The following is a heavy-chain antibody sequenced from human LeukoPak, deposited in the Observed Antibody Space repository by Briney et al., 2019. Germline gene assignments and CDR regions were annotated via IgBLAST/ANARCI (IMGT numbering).Heavy chain of an antibody. Sequence: GGSLRLSCAASGFTIRSYWMTWVRQAPGKGLEWVSSISSSSSYIYYADSVKGRFTISRDNAKNSLYLQMNSLRAEDTAVYYCARGGELWFGELSGFDPWGQGTLVTVSS. CDR3: ARGGELWFGELSGFDP. J-gene: IGHJ5*02. D-gene: IGHD3-10*01. CDR1: GFTIRSYW. V-gene: IGHV3-21*01. CDR2: ISSSSSYI.